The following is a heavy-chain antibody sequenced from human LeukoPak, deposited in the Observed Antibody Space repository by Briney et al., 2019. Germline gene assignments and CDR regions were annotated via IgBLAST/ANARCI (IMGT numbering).Heavy chain of an antibody. J-gene: IGHJ4*02. CDR3: ASYLGYYDSSSGIVY. D-gene: IGHD3-22*01. CDR2: INHSGST. Sequence: PSETLSLTCAVYGGSFSGYYWSWIRQPPGKGLEWIGEINHSGSTNYNPSLKSRVTISVDTSKSQFSLKLSSVTAADTAVYYCASYLGYYDSSSGIVYWGQGTLVTVPS. V-gene: IGHV4-34*01. CDR1: GGSFSGYY.